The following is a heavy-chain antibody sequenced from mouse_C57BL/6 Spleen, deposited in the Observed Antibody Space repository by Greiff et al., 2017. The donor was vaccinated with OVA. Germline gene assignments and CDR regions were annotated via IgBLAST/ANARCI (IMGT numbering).Heavy chain of an antibody. Sequence: VQLQQSGPELVKPGASVKISCKASGYSFTGYYMNWVKQSPEKSLEWIGEINPSTGGTTYNQKFKAKATLTVDKSSSTAYMQLKSLTSEDSAVYYCARLTAQATDWFAYWGQGTLVTVSA. V-gene: IGHV1-42*01. CDR1: GYSFTGYY. CDR2: INPSTGGT. D-gene: IGHD3-2*02. J-gene: IGHJ3*01. CDR3: ARLTAQATDWFAY.